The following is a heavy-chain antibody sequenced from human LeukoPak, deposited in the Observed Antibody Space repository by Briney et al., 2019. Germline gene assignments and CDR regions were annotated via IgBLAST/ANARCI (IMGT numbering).Heavy chain of an antibody. D-gene: IGHD5-12*01. Sequence: SETLSLTCAAYGGSFSGYYWSWIRQPPGKGLEWIGEINHSGSTNYNPSLKSRVTISVDTSKNQFSLKLSSVTAADTAVYYCAGSGYSGYDLNYWGQGTLVTVSS. CDR3: AGSGYSGYDLNY. J-gene: IGHJ4*02. CDR2: INHSGST. V-gene: IGHV4-34*01. CDR1: GGSFSGYY.